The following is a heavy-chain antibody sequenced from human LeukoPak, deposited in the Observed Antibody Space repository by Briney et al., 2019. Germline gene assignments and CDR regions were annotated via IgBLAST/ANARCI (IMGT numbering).Heavy chain of an antibody. CDR3: ARERRKNSGSYGAFDI. Sequence: SETLSLTCTVSGGSISSGSYYWRWIRQPAGKGLEWIGRIYTSGSTNYNPSLKSRLTISVHTSKNQFSLKLSSVTAADTAVYYCARERRKNSGSYGAFDIWGQGTMVTVSS. J-gene: IGHJ3*02. D-gene: IGHD1-26*01. CDR1: GGSISSGSYY. CDR2: IYTSGST. V-gene: IGHV4-61*02.